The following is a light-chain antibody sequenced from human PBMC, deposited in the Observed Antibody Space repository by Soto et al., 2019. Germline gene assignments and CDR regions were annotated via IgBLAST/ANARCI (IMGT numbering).Light chain of an antibody. Sequence: QSALTQPASVSGSPGQSITISCSGSRSDIGSYTLVSWFQQHPGKAPKLMIYEGSKRPSGVSHRFSGSKSGNTASLTISGLQAEDEADYYCYSYAGSSRSVFGTGTKVTVL. CDR2: EGS. CDR1: RSDIGSYTL. J-gene: IGLJ1*01. CDR3: YSYAGSSRSV. V-gene: IGLV2-23*01.